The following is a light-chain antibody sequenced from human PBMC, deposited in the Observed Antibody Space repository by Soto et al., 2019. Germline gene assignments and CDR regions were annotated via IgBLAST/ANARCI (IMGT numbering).Light chain of an antibody. V-gene: IGLV2-11*01. CDR2: DVS. Sequence: QSVLTQPRSVSLSPGHSVTISCTGPTIDVDSSNYVSWYQQHPGKAPKLMIYDVSERPSGVPDRFSGSKSGSTASLTISGLQAEDEADYYCCSYATTFYVFGSGTKVTVL. CDR3: CSYATTFYV. J-gene: IGLJ1*01. CDR1: TIDVDSSNY.